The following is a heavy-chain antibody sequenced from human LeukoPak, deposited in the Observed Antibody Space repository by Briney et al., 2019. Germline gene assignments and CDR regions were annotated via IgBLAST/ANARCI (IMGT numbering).Heavy chain of an antibody. D-gene: IGHD2-2*01. CDR2: MNPHSGGT. Sequence: ASVRVSCKASGYPLTAYYIHWVRQAPGQGLAWMGWMNPHSGGTNYARNFRARVTMTTDTSINTAYLELTGLTSDDTALYYCARAQRTVSGLDVWGQGTTVTVSS. J-gene: IGHJ6*02. V-gene: IGHV1-2*02. CDR3: ARAQRTVSGLDV. CDR1: GYPLTAYY.